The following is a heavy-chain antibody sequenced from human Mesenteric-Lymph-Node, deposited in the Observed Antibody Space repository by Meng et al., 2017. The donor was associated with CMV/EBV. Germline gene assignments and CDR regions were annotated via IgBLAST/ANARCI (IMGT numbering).Heavy chain of an antibody. J-gene: IGHJ5*02. Sequence: QVQLVQSWAEVKKPGSSVKGSCKASGGTFSSYTISWVRQAPGQGLEWMGRTIPILGIANYAQKFQGRVTITADKSTSTAYMELSSLRSEDTAVYYCAGGIAAAGSRWFDPWGQGTLVTVSS. CDR2: TIPILGIA. V-gene: IGHV1-69*02. D-gene: IGHD6-13*01. CDR1: GGTFSSYT. CDR3: AGGIAAAGSRWFDP.